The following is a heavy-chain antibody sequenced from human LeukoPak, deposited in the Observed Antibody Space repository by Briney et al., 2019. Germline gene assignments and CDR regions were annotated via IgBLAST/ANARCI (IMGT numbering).Heavy chain of an antibody. CDR2: ISYDGSNK. V-gene: IGHV3-30-3*01. J-gene: IGHJ4*02. CDR3: ARGGSYLDY. D-gene: IGHD1-26*01. Sequence: PGRSLRLSCAASGFTFSSYAMHWVRQAPGKGLEWVAVISYDGSNKYYADSVKGRFTISRDNSKNTLYLQMNSLRAEGTAVYYCARGGSYLDYWGQGTLVTVSS. CDR1: GFTFSSYA.